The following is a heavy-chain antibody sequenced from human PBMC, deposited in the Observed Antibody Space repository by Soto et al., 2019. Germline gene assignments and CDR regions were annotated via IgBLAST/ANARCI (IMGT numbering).Heavy chain of an antibody. V-gene: IGHV4-39*01. Sequence: PSETLSLTCTVSGGSISSSSYYWGWIRQPPGKGLEWIGSIYYSGSTYYNPSLKSRVTISVDTSKNQLSLKLSSVTAADTAVYYCARPGSGSSDAFDIWGQGTMVTVSS. CDR2: IYYSGST. D-gene: IGHD3-10*01. J-gene: IGHJ3*02. CDR3: ARPGSGSSDAFDI. CDR1: GGSISSSSYY.